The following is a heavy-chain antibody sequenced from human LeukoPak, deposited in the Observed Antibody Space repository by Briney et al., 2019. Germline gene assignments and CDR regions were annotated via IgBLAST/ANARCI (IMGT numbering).Heavy chain of an antibody. J-gene: IGHJ4*02. Sequence: SETLSLTCTVSGYSISSGYYWGWIRQPPGKGLEWIGSIYHSGSTYYNPSLKRRVTISVDTSKNQFSLKLSSVTAADTAVYYCARASYSGSYFDYWGQGTLVTVSS. CDR2: IYHSGST. CDR3: ARASYSGSYFDY. V-gene: IGHV4-38-2*02. D-gene: IGHD1-26*01. CDR1: GYSISSGYY.